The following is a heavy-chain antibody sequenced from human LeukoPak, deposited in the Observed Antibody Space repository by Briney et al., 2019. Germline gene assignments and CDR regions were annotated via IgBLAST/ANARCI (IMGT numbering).Heavy chain of an antibody. J-gene: IGHJ4*02. Sequence: ASVKVSCKASVYTFSSYNMHCVREAPERGVEWMGIINPSGGSTSYAPKFQGRVTMTRDMYTSTVYMELSRLRSEDTAVYYCARATTGYFDYWGQGTLVTVSS. V-gene: IGHV1-46*01. CDR2: INPSGGST. CDR1: VYTFSSYN. D-gene: IGHD1-14*01. CDR3: ARATTGYFDY.